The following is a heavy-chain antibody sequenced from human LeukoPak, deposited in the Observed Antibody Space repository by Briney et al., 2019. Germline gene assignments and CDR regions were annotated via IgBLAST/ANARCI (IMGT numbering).Heavy chain of an antibody. D-gene: IGHD6-13*01. V-gene: IGHV4-34*01. CDR1: GGSFSGSY. J-gene: IGHJ4*02. CDR2: INHSGST. Sequence: ASETLSLTCAVYGGSFSGSYWSWIRQPPGKGLEWIGEINHSGSTTYNPSLKSRVTISVDTSKSKFSLKLSSVTAADTAVYYCARPGSSWYGFDYWGQGTLVTVSS. CDR3: ARPGSSWYGFDY.